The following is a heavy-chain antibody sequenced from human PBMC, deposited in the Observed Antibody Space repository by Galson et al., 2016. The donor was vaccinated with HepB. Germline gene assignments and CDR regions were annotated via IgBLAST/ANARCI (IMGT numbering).Heavy chain of an antibody. D-gene: IGHD3-10*01. J-gene: IGHJ3*02. CDR3: ARIGRGVGVFDT. CDR2: IYHLGTT. V-gene: IGHV4-4*02. CDR1: GGSISSSNW. Sequence: SETLSLTCTVSGGSISSSNWWTWVRQPPGKRPEWIGEIYHLGTTNYNPSLKSRVTISVDKSKKQFSLKLNSVTPADTAVYYCARIGRGVGVFDTWGQGTMAIVSS.